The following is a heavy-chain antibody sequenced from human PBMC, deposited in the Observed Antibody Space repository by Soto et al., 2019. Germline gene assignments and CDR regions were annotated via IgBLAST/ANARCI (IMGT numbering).Heavy chain of an antibody. V-gene: IGHV1-18*04. CDR3: ARDPLPALPYSSRGAFDI. CDR2: ISAYNGNT. D-gene: IGHD3-22*01. J-gene: IGHJ3*02. CDR1: GYTFTSYG. Sequence: GASVKVSCKASGYTFTSYGISWVRQAPGQGLEWMGWISAYNGNTNYAQKLQGRVTMTTDTSTSTAYMELRSLRSDDTAAYYCARDPLPALPYSSRGAFDIWGQGTMVTVSS.